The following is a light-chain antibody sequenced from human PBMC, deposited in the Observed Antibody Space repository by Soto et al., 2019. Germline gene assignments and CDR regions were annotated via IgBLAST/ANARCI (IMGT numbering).Light chain of an antibody. V-gene: IGKV3-20*01. CDR2: GAS. J-gene: IGKJ2*01. CDR1: QSFSTNY. CDR3: QQYGGSPPYT. Sequence: DIVLTQSPGTLSLSPGERATLSCRASQSFSTNYLAWYQHKPGQAPRVLIYGASNRATGIPDRFSGSGSGTDFTLSISRLEPEDLAVYYCQQYGGSPPYTFDQGTKLEIK.